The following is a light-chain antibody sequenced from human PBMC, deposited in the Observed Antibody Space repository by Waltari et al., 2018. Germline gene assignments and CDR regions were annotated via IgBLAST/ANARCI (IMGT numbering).Light chain of an antibody. Sequence: SALTQPASLSGSPGQSITLTCTGSSAAVGGCHLVSWYQPHPGHAPRLLIYEVNERPSGIPSRFSGSKSGNTASLTISGLQIEDEADYYCCSYGGVNTLGVLFGGGSKLTV. CDR2: EVN. J-gene: IGLJ2*01. CDR1: SAAVGGCHL. V-gene: IGLV2-23*02. CDR3: CSYGGVNTLGVL.